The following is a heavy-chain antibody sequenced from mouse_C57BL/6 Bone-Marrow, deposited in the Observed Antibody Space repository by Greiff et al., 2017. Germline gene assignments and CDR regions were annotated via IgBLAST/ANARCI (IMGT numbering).Heavy chain of an antibody. CDR2: ISSGGSYT. Sequence: EVKLVESGGDLVKPGGSLKLSCAASGFTFSSYGMSWVRQTPDKRLEWVATISSGGSYTYYPDSVKGRFTISRDNAKNTLYLQRSSLKAEDTAMYYCARRSSSLAYWGQGTLVTVSA. V-gene: IGHV5-6*02. J-gene: IGHJ3*01. D-gene: IGHD1-1*01. CDR3: ARRSSSLAY. CDR1: GFTFSSYG.